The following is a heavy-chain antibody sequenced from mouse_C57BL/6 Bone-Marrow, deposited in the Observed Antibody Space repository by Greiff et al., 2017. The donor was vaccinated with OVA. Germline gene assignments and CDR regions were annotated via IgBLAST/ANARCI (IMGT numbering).Heavy chain of an antibody. CDR3: ARCAVHYAMDY. CDR1: GFTFSDYG. CDR2: ISSGSSTI. Sequence: EVHLVESGGGLVKPGGSLKLSCAASGFTFSDYGMRWVRQAPEKGLEWVAYISSGSSTIYYADTVKGRFTISRDNAKNTLFLQMTSLRSEDTAIYYCARCAVHYAMDYWGPGTSVTVSS. J-gene: IGHJ4*01. V-gene: IGHV5-17*01.